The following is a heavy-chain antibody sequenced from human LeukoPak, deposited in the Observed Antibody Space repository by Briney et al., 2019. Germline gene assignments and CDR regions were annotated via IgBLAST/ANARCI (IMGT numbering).Heavy chain of an antibody. J-gene: IGHJ4*02. Sequence: GGSLRLSCATSGFTFTTFWMHWVRQAPGKGLVWVARINHDGSSTNYADSVKGRFTISRDNAKNTVYLQMNSLRAEDTAVYYCVRDWGYDSSGYWQKYFDTWGQGTLVTVSS. CDR2: INHDGSST. CDR3: VRDWGYDSSGYWQKYFDT. V-gene: IGHV3-74*01. D-gene: IGHD3-22*01. CDR1: GFTFTTFW.